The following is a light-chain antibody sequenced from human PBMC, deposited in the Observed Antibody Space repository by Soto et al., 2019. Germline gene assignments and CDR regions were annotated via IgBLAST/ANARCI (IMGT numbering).Light chain of an antibody. Sequence: DIQMTQSPSTLSGSVGDRVTITCRASQTISSWLVWYQQKPGKAPKLLIYKASTLKSGVPSRFSGSGSGTEFTLTISSLHPDDFATYYCQHYNSYSTWTFCQGTKVDIK. CDR2: KAS. CDR3: QHYNSYSTWT. J-gene: IGKJ1*01. V-gene: IGKV1-5*03. CDR1: QTISSW.